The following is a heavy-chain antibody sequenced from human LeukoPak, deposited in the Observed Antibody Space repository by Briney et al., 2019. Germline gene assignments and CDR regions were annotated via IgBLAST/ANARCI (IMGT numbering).Heavy chain of an antibody. CDR2: IRYDGSNK. Sequence: GGSLRLSCAASGFTFSIYGMHWVRQAPGKGLEWVAFIRYDGSNKYYADSVKGRFTISRDNSKNTLYLQMNSLRAEDTAVYYCAKDPGRPPGHAFDIWGQGTMVTVSS. D-gene: IGHD1-26*01. V-gene: IGHV3-30*02. CDR1: GFTFSIYG. CDR3: AKDPGRPPGHAFDI. J-gene: IGHJ3*02.